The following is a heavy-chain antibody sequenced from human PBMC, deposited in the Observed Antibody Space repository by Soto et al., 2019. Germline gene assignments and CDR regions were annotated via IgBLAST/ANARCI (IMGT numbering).Heavy chain of an antibody. CDR2: IYYSGST. J-gene: IGHJ3*02. V-gene: IGHV4-59*01. CDR1: GGSISSYY. Sequence: PSETLSLPSTASGGSISSYYWSWIRQPPGKGLVWIGYIYYSGSTNYNPSLKRRVTISVETSKNQFSLQLSSVTAADTAVYYCASRRDSSGYLGAFDIWGQGTMVTVSS. D-gene: IGHD3-22*01. CDR3: ASRRDSSGYLGAFDI.